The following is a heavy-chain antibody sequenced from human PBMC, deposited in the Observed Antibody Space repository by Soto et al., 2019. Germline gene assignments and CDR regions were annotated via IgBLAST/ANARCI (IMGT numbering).Heavy chain of an antibody. CDR3: ARERGGYGLFDS. CDR1: GGSISNAAYS. CDR2: IYPSGMP. Sequence: SETLSLTCTVSGGSISNAAYSWSWIRQPPGKGLEWIGYIYPSGMPFYNPSLRSRVTISIDRSNDQFSLNLKSVTAADTAVYYCARERGGYGLFDSWGQGTVVAVCS. D-gene: IGHD5-18*01. J-gene: IGHJ4*02. V-gene: IGHV4-30-2*01.